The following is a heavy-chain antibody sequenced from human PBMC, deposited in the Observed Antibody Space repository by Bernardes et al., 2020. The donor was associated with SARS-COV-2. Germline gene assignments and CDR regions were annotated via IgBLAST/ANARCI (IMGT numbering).Heavy chain of an antibody. CDR3: AKEPIAVAGSWWFDP. Sequence: GGSLRLSCAASGFTFDDYAMHWVRQAPGKGLEWVSAISGSGGSTYYADSVKGRFTISRDNSKNTLYLQMNSLRAEDTAVYYCAKEPIAVAGSWWFDPWGQGTLVTVSS. CDR1: GFTFDDYA. CDR2: ISGSGGST. D-gene: IGHD6-19*01. V-gene: IGHV3-23*01. J-gene: IGHJ5*02.